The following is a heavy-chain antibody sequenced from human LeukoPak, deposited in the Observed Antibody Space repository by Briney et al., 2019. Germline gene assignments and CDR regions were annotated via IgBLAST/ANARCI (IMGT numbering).Heavy chain of an antibody. Sequence: GGSLRLSCAASGFSFSEFFMDWVRQAPGKGLEWLGRVRHKFRSYSTEYAASVKGRFTISRDNAKNSLYLQMNILRAEDTAVFYCLSGPGHCGQGTLVTVSS. CDR2: VRHKFRSYST. CDR1: GFSFSEFF. CDR3: LSGPGH. D-gene: IGHD6-25*01. V-gene: IGHV3-72*01. J-gene: IGHJ4*02.